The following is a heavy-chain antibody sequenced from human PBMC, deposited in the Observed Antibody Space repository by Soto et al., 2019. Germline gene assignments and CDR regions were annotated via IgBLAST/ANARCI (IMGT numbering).Heavy chain of an antibody. V-gene: IGHV4-4*02. Sequence: QVQLQESGPGLVKPSGTLSLTCAVSGGSISSSNWWSWVRQPPGKGLEWIGEIYHSGSTNYNPSLKSRVTISVDKSKNQFSLKLSSVTAADTAVYYCARVPAPNSATMVRGGYEYYYGMDVWGQGTTVTVSS. CDR2: IYHSGST. CDR1: GGSISSSNW. CDR3: ARVPAPNSATMVRGGYEYYYGMDV. J-gene: IGHJ6*02. D-gene: IGHD3-10*01.